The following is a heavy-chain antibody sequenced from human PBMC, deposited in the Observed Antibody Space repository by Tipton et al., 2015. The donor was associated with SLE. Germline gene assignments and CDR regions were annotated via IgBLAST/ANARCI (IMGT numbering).Heavy chain of an antibody. J-gene: IGHJ6*02. CDR1: GFTVINFA. CDR2: IYSDGSS. CDR3: AKDSLGSPSEDYGMDV. Sequence: SLRLSCAASGFTVINFAMNWVRQAPGKGLEWVSVIYSDGSSYYIDSVKGRYTISRDTSKNTLYLQMNSLRAEDTAVYYCAKDSLGSPSEDYGMDVWGQGTTATVSS. D-gene: IGHD2-15*01. V-gene: IGHV3-23*03.